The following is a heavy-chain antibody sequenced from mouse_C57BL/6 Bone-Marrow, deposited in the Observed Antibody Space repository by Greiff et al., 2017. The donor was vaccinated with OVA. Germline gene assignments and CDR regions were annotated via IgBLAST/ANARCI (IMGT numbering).Heavy chain of an antibody. V-gene: IGHV1-74*01. D-gene: IGHD1-1*01. J-gene: IGHJ4*01. Sequence: QVQLQQPGAELVKPGASVKVSCKASGYTFTSYCMHWVKQRPGQGLEWIGRIHPADSDTNYNQKFKGKATLTVDKSSSTAYMQLSSLTSEDSAVYCCGINYADYAMDYWGQGTSVTVSS. CDR2: IHPADSDT. CDR1: GYTFTSYC. CDR3: GINYADYAMDY.